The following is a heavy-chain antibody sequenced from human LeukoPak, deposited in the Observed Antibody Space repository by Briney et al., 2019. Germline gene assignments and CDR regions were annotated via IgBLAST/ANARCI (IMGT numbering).Heavy chain of an antibody. CDR2: INHSGST. Sequence: SETLSLTCAVYGGSFSGYYWSWIRQPPGKGLEWIGEINHSGSTNYNPSLKSRVTISVDTSKNQFSLKLSSVTAADTAVYYCARHLSSSDAFDIWGQGTMVTVSS. J-gene: IGHJ3*02. D-gene: IGHD2-2*01. CDR3: ARHLSSSDAFDI. V-gene: IGHV4-34*01. CDR1: GGSFSGYY.